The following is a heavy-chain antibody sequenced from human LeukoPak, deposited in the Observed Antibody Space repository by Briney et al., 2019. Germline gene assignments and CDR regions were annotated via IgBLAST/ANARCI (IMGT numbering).Heavy chain of an antibody. CDR2: IYYSGST. D-gene: IGHD3-22*01. J-gene: IGHJ5*02. V-gene: IGHV4-39*01. CDR1: GGSISSSSYY. Sequence: PSETLSLTCTVSGGSISSSSYYWGWIRQPPGKGLEWIGSIYYSGSTYYNPSPKSRVTISVDTSKNQFSLKLSSVTAADTAVYYCARTEGRVTYYYDSSGYYNWFDPWGQGTLVTVSS. CDR3: ARTEGRVTYYYDSSGYYNWFDP.